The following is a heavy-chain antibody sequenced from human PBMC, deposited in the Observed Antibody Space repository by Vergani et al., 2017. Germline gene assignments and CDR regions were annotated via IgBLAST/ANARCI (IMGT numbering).Heavy chain of an antibody. J-gene: IGHJ6*02. V-gene: IGHV4-34*01. CDR3: ARVVLPEVVPAAAPGPRYGYYYYGMDV. D-gene: IGHD2-2*01. CDR2: INHSGST. CDR1: GGSFSGYY. Sequence: QVQLQQWGAGLLKPSETLSLTCAVYGGSFSGYYWSWIRQPPGKGLEWIGEINHSGSTNYNPSLKSRVTISVDTSKNQFSLKLSSVTAADTAVYYCARVVLPEVVPAAAPGPRYGYYYYGMDVWGQGTTVTVSS.